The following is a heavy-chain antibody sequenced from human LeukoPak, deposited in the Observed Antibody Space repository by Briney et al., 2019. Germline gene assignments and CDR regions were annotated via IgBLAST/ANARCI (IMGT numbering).Heavy chain of an antibody. CDR1: GFTYSSYS. CDR3: TTDRYYDFWSGYLPPH. Sequence: GGSLRLSCTASGFTYSSYSMHWVRQAPGKGLEWVGRIKSKTDGGTTDYAAPVKGRFTISRDDSKNTLYLQITSLKTEDTAMYYCTTDRYYDFWSGYLPPHWGQGTLVTVSS. V-gene: IGHV3-15*01. D-gene: IGHD3-3*01. J-gene: IGHJ4*02. CDR2: IKSKTDGGTT.